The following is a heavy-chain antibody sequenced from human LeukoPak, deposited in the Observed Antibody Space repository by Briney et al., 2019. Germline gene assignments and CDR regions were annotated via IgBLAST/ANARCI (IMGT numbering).Heavy chain of an antibody. CDR2: INPSGGGT. Sequence: ASVKVSCKASGYIFNHFYMHWVRQAPGQGLEWMGRINPSGGGTDDAQRFQGRVTLTRDTSINTAYMELSRLRSDDTAVYYCARDGNFDYWGQGTLVTVFS. D-gene: IGHD1-1*01. CDR3: ARDGNFDY. J-gene: IGHJ4*02. V-gene: IGHV1-46*02. CDR1: GYIFNHFY.